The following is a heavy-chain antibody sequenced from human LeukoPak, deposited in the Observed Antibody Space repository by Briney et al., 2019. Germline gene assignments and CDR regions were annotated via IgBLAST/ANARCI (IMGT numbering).Heavy chain of an antibody. J-gene: IGHJ6*03. V-gene: IGHV4-4*07. CDR3: ARGTMVRGVIYYYYYMDV. D-gene: IGHD3-10*01. Sequence: SETLSLTCTVPGGSISSYYWSWIRQPAGKGLEWIGRIYTSGSTNYNPSLKSRVTISVDKSKNQFSLKLSSVTAADTAVYYCARGTMVRGVIYYYYYMDVWGKGTTVTVSS. CDR2: IYTSGST. CDR1: GGSISSYY.